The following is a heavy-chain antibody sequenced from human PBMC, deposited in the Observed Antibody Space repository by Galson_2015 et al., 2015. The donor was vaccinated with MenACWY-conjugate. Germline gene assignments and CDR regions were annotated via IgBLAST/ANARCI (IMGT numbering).Heavy chain of an antibody. V-gene: IGHV6-1*01. CDR3: ARDLSSGWGRFDY. CDR2: TQYTSKWYV. J-gene: IGHJ4*02. D-gene: IGHD6-19*01. Sequence: CAISGDSVSTNSGAWNWIRQSPSRGLEWLGRTQYTSKWYVYYAVSVKSRITINADTSKNQFFLQLNSVTPEDTAVYYCARDLSSGWGRFDYWGQGTLVTVSS. CDR1: GDSVSTNSGA.